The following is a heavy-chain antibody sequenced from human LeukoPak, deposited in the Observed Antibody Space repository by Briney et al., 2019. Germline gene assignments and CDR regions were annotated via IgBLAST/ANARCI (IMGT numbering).Heavy chain of an antibody. J-gene: IGHJ5*02. CDR1: GYTFTDYY. D-gene: IGHD3-22*01. Sequence: ASVKVSCKASGYTFTDYYMHWVRQAPGQGLEWMGWINPNSGGTNYAQKFQGRVIMTTDTSTSTAYMELRSLRSDDTAVYYCARGARNYYDSSSVDPWGQGTLVTVSS. CDR2: INPNSGGT. V-gene: IGHV1-2*02. CDR3: ARGARNYYDSSSVDP.